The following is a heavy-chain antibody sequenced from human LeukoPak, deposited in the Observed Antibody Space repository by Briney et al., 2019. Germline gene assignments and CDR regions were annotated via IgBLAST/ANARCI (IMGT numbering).Heavy chain of an antibody. CDR1: GGSISSSSYY. CDR3: AREGEVVVVPAAILGNWFDP. D-gene: IGHD2-2*02. Sequence: MPSETLSLTCTVSGGSISSSSYYWGWIRQPPGKGLVWIGSIYYSGSTYYNPSLKSRVTISVDTSKNQFSLKLSSVTAADTAVYYCAREGEVVVVPAAILGNWFDPWGQGTLVTVSS. CDR2: IYYSGST. V-gene: IGHV4-39*07. J-gene: IGHJ5*02.